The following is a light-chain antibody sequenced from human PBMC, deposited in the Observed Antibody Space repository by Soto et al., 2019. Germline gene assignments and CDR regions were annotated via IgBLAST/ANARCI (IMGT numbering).Light chain of an antibody. CDR1: SSDVGGYNY. Sequence: QSVLTQPPSASGSPGQSVTISCTGTSSDVGGYNYVSWYQQHPGKAPKLMIYEINKRPSGVPDRFSGSKSGNTASLTVSGLQAEDESDYYCSLYANSNNLPYVFGTGTQLTVL. V-gene: IGLV2-8*01. CDR3: SLYANSNNLPYV. CDR2: EIN. J-gene: IGLJ1*01.